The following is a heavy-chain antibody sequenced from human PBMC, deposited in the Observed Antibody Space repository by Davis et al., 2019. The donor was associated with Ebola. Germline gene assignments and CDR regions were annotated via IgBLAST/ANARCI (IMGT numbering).Heavy chain of an antibody. D-gene: IGHD4-23*01. J-gene: IGHJ4*02. CDR3: ANLDYGGNSGFDY. CDR1: GFPFSSNA. CDR2: ISGSGGST. V-gene: IGHV3-23*01. Sequence: PRGSLRLSCAASGFPFSSNALTWSGQPPGKGLEWVPAISGSGGSTYYADSVKGRFTISRDNSKNTLYLQMNSLSAEDTAVYYCANLDYGGNSGFDYWGQGTLVTVSS.